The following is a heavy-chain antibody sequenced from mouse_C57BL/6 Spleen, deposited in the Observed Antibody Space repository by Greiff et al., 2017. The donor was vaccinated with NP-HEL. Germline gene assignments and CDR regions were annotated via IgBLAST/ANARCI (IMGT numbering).Heavy chain of an antibody. CDR3: ARFYYSNYNYYAMDY. CDR1: GYTFTDYY. Sequence: VQLQQSGPELVKPGASVKISCKASGYTFTDYYMNWVKQSHGKSLEWIGKIGPGSGSTYYNEKFKGKATLTADKSSSTAYMQLSSLTSEDSAVYFCARFYYSNYNYYAMDYWGQGTSVTVSS. CDR2: IGPGSGST. D-gene: IGHD2-5*01. V-gene: IGHV1-77*01. J-gene: IGHJ4*01.